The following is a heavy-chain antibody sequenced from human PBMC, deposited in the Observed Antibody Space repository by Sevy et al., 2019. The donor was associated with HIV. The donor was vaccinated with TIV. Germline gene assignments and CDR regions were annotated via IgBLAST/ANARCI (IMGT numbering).Heavy chain of an antibody. J-gene: IGHJ4*02. Sequence: SLKISCAASGFTFDDYAMHWVRQAPGKGLEWVSGISWNSGSIGYADSVKGQFTISRDNAKNSLYLQMNNLRAEDTALYYCAKGGTPYCSGGSCTFDYWGQGTLVTVSS. V-gene: IGHV3-9*01. CDR1: GFTFDDYA. D-gene: IGHD2-15*01. CDR3: AKGGTPYCSGGSCTFDY. CDR2: ISWNSGSI.